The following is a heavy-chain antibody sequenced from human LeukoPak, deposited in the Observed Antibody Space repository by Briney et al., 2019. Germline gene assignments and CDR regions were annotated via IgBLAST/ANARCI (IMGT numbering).Heavy chain of an antibody. D-gene: IGHD3-3*01. Sequence: ASVKVSCKASGYTFTSYGISWVRQAPGQGLEWMGWISAYNGKPNYAQKFQGRVTFTTDTSTSTAYMELRSLRSDDTAVYYCARETTYYEFWSGHGDYWGQGTLVTVSS. V-gene: IGHV1-18*01. CDR1: GYTFTSYG. CDR3: ARETTYYEFWSGHGDY. J-gene: IGHJ4*02. CDR2: ISAYNGKP.